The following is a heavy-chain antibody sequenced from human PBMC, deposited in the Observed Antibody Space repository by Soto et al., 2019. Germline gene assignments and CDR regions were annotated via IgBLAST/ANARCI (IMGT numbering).Heavy chain of an antibody. V-gene: IGHV1-69*13. Sequence: SVKVSCKASGGTFSSYAISWVRQAPGQGLEWMGGITPIFGTANYAQKFQGRVTITADESTSTAYMELSSLRSEDTAVYYCAREIRLERHFDLWGRGTLVTVSS. J-gene: IGHJ2*01. CDR1: GGTFSSYA. CDR2: ITPIFGTA. D-gene: IGHD1-1*01. CDR3: AREIRLERHFDL.